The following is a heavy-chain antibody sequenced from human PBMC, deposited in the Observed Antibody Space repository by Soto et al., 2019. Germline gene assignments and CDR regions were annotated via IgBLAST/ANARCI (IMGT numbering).Heavy chain of an antibody. CDR3: ALDLIVGATPPYSCDY. CDR1: GYNFTSYG. CDR2: ISAYNGNT. V-gene: IGHV1-18*01. D-gene: IGHD1-26*01. Sequence: QVQLVQSGAEVKKPGASVKVSCKASGYNFTSYGISWVRQAPGQGLEWMGWISAYNGNTNYAQKLQGRVNMTTDTATSTAYLELRRLRSDDTAVSCCALDLIVGATPPYSCDYWGQGTLGTVSS. J-gene: IGHJ4*02.